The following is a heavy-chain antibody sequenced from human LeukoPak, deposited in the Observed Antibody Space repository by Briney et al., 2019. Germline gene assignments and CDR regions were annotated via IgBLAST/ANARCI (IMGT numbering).Heavy chain of an antibody. CDR3: ARSVQQLAYYFDY. J-gene: IGHJ4*02. Sequence: PGRSLRLSCAASGFTFSSYAMHWVRQAPGKGLEWVAVISYDGSNKYYADSVKGRFTISRDNSKNTPYLQMNSLRAEDTAVYYCARSVQQLAYYFDYWGQGTLVTVSS. CDR1: GFTFSSYA. CDR2: ISYDGSNK. D-gene: IGHD6-13*01. V-gene: IGHV3-30-3*01.